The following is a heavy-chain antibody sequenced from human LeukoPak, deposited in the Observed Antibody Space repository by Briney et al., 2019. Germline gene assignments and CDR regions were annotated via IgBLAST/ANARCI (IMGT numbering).Heavy chain of an antibody. Sequence: GGSLRLSCAASGFTFTSQAMNWVRQAPGQGLGWGSSIRGSGARIDSAKSRKGRFTISRDTSKNTLYLQMNSLRVEDTAVYYCAKDGIVSPYYYFYMDVWGKGTKVTVSS. CDR2: IRGSGARI. J-gene: IGHJ6*03. V-gene: IGHV3-23*01. D-gene: IGHD1-26*01. CDR3: AKDGIVSPYYYFYMDV. CDR1: GFTFTSQA.